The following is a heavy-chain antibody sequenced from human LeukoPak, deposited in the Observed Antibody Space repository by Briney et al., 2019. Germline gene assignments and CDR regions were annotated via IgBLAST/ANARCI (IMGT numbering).Heavy chain of an antibody. CDR2: ISGSGGST. Sequence: GGSLRLSCAASGFTFSSYAMSGVRQAPGKGLEWVSLISGSGGSTYYADSVKGRFTISRDNLKNTLYLQMNRLRAEDTAVFYCAKDRDYYVWGSYLGAFDIWGQGTMVTVSS. CDR1: GFTFSSYA. J-gene: IGHJ3*02. CDR3: AKDRDYYVWGSYLGAFDI. D-gene: IGHD3-16*01. V-gene: IGHV3-23*01.